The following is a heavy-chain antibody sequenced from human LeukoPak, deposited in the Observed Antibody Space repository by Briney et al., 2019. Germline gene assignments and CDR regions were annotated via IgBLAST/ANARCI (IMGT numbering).Heavy chain of an antibody. D-gene: IGHD3-22*01. J-gene: IGHJ4*02. V-gene: IGHV1-46*01. CDR3: ARDWTTYYYDSSGYELDY. CDR1: GYTFTSYY. CDR2: INPSGGST. Sequence: ASVKVSCKASGYTFTSYYMHWVRQAPGQGLEWMGIINPSGGSTSYAQKFQGRVTMTRDTSTSTVYMELSSLRSEDTAVYYCARDWTTYYYDSSGYELDYWGQGTLVTVSS.